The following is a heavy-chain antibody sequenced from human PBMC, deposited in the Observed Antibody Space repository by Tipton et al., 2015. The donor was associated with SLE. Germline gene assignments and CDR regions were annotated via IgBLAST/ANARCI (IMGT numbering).Heavy chain of an antibody. D-gene: IGHD3/OR15-3a*01. CDR3: ARQVGPRARGPFDF. V-gene: IGHV4-59*08. CDR1: GDSVGMNY. CDR2: VYYSGST. J-gene: IGHJ3*01. Sequence: GLVKPSETLSLTCTVSGDSVGMNYWNWIRQPAGKGLEWIGSVYYSGSTYYNPSLKSRVTISVGTSKNQFSLTLSSVTAADSALYFCARQVGPRARGPFDFWGQETLVTVSA.